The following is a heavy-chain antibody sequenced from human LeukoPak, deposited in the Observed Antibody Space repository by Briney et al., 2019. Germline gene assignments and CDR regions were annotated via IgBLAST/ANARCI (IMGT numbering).Heavy chain of an antibody. V-gene: IGHV3-23*01. D-gene: IGHD2-15*01. J-gene: IGHJ5*02. CDR3: AKLGIVVAVAATTWFDP. CDR1: GFTFSSYA. Sequence: GGSLRLSCAASGFTFSSYAMSWVRQAPGKGLEWVSAISGSGGSTYYADSVKGRFTISRGNSKNTLYLQMNSLRAEDTAVYYCAKLGIVVAVAATTWFDPWGQGTLVTVSS. CDR2: ISGSGGST.